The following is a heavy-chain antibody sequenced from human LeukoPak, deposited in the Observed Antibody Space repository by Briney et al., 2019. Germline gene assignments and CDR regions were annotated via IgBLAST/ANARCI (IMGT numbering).Heavy chain of an antibody. J-gene: IGHJ6*02. CDR3: ASRGSYCSSSTCSKQFYYGMDV. CDR1: GFIFSSYS. D-gene: IGHD2-2*01. Sequence: GRSLTLSCAAAGFIFSSYSMHWVRQAPGRGLEWVAVILYDGSNKYYADSVKGRFTVSRDNSKNTLYLEMNSLRAEDTAVYYCASRGSYCSSSTCSKQFYYGMDVWGQGTTVTVSS. CDR2: ILYDGSNK. V-gene: IGHV3-30-3*01.